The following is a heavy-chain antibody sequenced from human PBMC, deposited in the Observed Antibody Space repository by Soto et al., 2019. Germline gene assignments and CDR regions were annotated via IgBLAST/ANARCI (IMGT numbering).Heavy chain of an antibody. J-gene: IGHJ4*02. D-gene: IGHD6-13*01. V-gene: IGHV1-18*01. CDR2: ISAYNGNT. CDR3: ATFGNHIAAASGDY. CDR1: GYTLTSYG. Sequence: ASVKVSCKASGYTLTSYGISWVRQAPGQGLEWMGWISAYNGNTNYAQKLQGRVTMTTDTSTSTAYMELRSLRSDGTAVYYCATFGNHIAAASGDYWGQGTLVTVSS.